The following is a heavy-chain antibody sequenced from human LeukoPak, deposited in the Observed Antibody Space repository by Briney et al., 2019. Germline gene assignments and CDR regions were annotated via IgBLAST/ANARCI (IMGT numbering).Heavy chain of an antibody. CDR3: ARVDWTTDY. Sequence: SETLSLTCTVSGGSISSSSYYWGWIRQPPGKGLEWIGSIYYSGSTYYNPSLKSRVTISVDTSKNQFSLKLSSVTAADTAVYYCARVDWTTDYWGQGILVTVSS. CDR1: GGSISSSSYY. V-gene: IGHV4-39*07. D-gene: IGHD3-9*01. J-gene: IGHJ4*02. CDR2: IYYSGST.